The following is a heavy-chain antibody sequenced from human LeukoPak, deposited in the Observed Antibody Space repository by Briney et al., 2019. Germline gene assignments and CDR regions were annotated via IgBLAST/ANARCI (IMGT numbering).Heavy chain of an antibody. V-gene: IGHV3-23*01. J-gene: IGHJ4*02. Sequence: PGGSLRLSCAASGFTFSSYAMSWVRQAPGKGLEWASAISASGGCTYYADSVNGRLTISRDNSKNTLYLEMNSLRAEDTAIYYCASSTGGLSDYWGQGTLVTVSS. D-gene: IGHD7-27*01. CDR2: ISASGGCT. CDR1: GFTFSSYA. CDR3: ASSTGGLSDY.